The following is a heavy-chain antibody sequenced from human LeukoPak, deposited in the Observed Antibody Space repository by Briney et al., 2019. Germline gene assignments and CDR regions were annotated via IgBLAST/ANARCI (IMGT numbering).Heavy chain of an antibody. CDR1: GFTFSSYA. CDR2: ISGSGGST. Sequence: PGGSLRLSCAASGFTFSSYAMTWVRQAPGKGLEWVSGISGSGGSTYYADSVKGRFTISRDNSKNTLYLQMNSLRAEDTAVYYCAKAAGTSWYFYHYMDVWGKGTTDTVSS. V-gene: IGHV3-23*01. J-gene: IGHJ6*03. D-gene: IGHD6-13*01. CDR3: AKAAGTSWYFYHYMDV.